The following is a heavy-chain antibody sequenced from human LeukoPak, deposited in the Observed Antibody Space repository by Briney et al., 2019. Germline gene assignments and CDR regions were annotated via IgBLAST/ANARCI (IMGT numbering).Heavy chain of an antibody. CDR2: IRYDGSNK. V-gene: IGHV3-30*02. CDR3: AKEIATVTYVFDY. Sequence: GGSLRLSCAASGFTFSSYGMHWVRQAPGKGLEWVAFIRYDGSNKYYADSVKGRFTISRDNSKNTLYLQMNSLRAEDTAVYYCAKEIATVTYVFDYWGQGTLVTVSS. D-gene: IGHD4-11*01. CDR1: GFTFSSYG. J-gene: IGHJ4*02.